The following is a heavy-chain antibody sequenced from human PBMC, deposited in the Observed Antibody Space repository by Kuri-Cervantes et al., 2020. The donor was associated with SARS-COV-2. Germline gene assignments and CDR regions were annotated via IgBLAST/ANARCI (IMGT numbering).Heavy chain of an antibody. Sequence: WGSLRLSCAASGFTFSSYAMSWVRQAPGKGLEWVSVIYSGGSSTYYADSVKGRFTISRDNSKNTLSLQMNSLRAEDTAVYYCAKSTAGGSWGGYYFDYWGQGTLVTVSS. CDR3: AKSTAGGSWGGYYFDY. CDR1: GFTFSSYA. J-gene: IGHJ4*02. V-gene: IGHV3-23*03. D-gene: IGHD2-15*01. CDR2: IYSGGSST.